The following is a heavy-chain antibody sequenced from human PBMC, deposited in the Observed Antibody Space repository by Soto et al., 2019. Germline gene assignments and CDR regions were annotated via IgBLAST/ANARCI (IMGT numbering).Heavy chain of an antibody. J-gene: IGHJ5*02. CDR3: ASADCSGGSCYLPDP. CDR2: IYYSGST. V-gene: IGHV4-31*03. Sequence: SETLSLTCTVSGGSISSGGYYWIWIRQHPGKGLEWIGYIYYSGSTYYNPSLKSRVTISVDTSKNQFSLKLSSVTAADTAVYYCASADCSGGSCYLPDPWGQGTLVTVSS. CDR1: GGSISSGGYY. D-gene: IGHD2-15*01.